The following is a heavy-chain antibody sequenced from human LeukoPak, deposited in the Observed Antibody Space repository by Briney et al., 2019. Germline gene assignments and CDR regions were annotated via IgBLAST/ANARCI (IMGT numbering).Heavy chain of an antibody. CDR3: AKGMVRGVIPDY. V-gene: IGHV3-23*01. CDR2: ISGGGVST. D-gene: IGHD3-10*01. J-gene: IGHJ4*02. Sequence: PGGSLRLSCAASGLTFNNYALTWIRQAPGKGLEWVSAISGGGVSTYYADSIKGRLTISRDDSKNTLYLQMNSLRAEDTAVYHCAKGMVRGVIPDYWGQGTLVTVSS. CDR1: GLTFNNYA.